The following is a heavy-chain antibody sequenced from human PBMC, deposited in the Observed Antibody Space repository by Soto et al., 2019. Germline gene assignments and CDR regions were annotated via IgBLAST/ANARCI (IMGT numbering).Heavy chain of an antibody. J-gene: IGHJ5*02. CDR1: GDSVSSNSAA. CDR2: TYYRSKWYN. D-gene: IGHD3-3*01. CDR3: ARDRDRTYDFWSGYGFDP. V-gene: IGHV6-1*01. Sequence: SQTLSLTCAISGDSVSSNSAAWNWIRQSPSRGLEWLGRTYYRSKWYNDYAVSVKSRITINPDTSKIQFSLQLNSVTPEDTAVYYCARDRDRTYDFWSGYGFDPWGQGTLVTVSS.